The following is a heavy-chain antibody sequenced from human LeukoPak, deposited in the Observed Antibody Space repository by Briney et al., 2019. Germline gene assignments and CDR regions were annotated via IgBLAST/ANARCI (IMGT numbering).Heavy chain of an antibody. CDR3: ARDWGVGGRPGYMDV. CDR2: IYYSGNT. V-gene: IGHV4-59*01. CDR1: GGSLSGYY. J-gene: IGHJ6*03. D-gene: IGHD6-6*01. Sequence: SETLSLTCAVYGGSLSGYYWSWIWQPPGKGLEWIGYIYYSGNTNYNPSLKSRVTILVDTSKNQVSLKLSSVTAADTAVYFCARDWGVGGRPGYMDVWGKGTTVTVSS.